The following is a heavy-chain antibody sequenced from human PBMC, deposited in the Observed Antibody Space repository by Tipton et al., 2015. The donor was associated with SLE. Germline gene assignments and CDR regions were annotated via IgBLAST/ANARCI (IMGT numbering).Heavy chain of an antibody. V-gene: IGHV4-38-2*02. Sequence: TLSLTCIVSGSSIDGGYHWGWIRQPPGKGLEWIANIHHSGRTYYNPSLKSRVTISVDTSKNQFSLKLSSVTAADTAVYYCARDVQSAERSTYYYMDVWGKGTTVAVSS. CDR2: IHHSGRT. CDR1: GSSIDGGYH. D-gene: IGHD1-26*01. J-gene: IGHJ6*03. CDR3: ARDVQSAERSTYYYMDV.